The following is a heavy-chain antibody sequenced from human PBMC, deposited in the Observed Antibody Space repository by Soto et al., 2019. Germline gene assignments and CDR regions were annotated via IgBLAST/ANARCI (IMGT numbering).Heavy chain of an antibody. CDR1: GGTFSSYT. CDR2: IIPILGIA. D-gene: IGHD3-22*01. CDR3: ARGYYDSSAFDY. J-gene: IGHJ4*02. Sequence: QVQLVQSGAEVKKPGSSVKVSCKASGGTFSSYTISWVRQAPGQGLEWMGRIIPILGIANYAQKFQGRVTITADKSTSTAYMELSSLRSEDTAVYYYARGYYDSSAFDYWGQGTLVTVSS. V-gene: IGHV1-69*02.